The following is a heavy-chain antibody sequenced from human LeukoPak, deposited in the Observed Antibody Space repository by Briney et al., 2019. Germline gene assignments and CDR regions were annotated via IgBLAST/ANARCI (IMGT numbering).Heavy chain of an antibody. CDR2: ISSSSSYI. CDR1: GFTFSSYS. CDR3: ARDFRIVGASAAFDI. V-gene: IGHV3-21*01. J-gene: IGHJ3*02. D-gene: IGHD1-26*01. Sequence: GGSLRLSCAASGFTFSSYSMNWVRQAPGKGLEWVSSISSSSSYIYYADSVKGRFTISRDNAKNSLYLQMNSLRAEDTAVYYCARDFRIVGASAAFDIWGQGTMVTVSS.